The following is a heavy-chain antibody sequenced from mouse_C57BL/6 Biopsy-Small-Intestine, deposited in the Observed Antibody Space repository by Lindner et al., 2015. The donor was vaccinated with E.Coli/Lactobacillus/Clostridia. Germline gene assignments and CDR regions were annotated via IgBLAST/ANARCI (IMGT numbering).Heavy chain of an antibody. CDR1: GYTFTDYE. V-gene: IGHV1-15*01. CDR3: TKADGYYAMDY. Sequence: VQLQESGAELVRPGASVTLSCKASGYTFTDYEMHWVKQTPVHGLEWIGAIEPETGGTAYNQKFKDKAILTADKSSTTAYMELHSLTSEDSGVYYCTKADGYYAMDYWGQGTSVTVSS. CDR2: IEPETGGT. J-gene: IGHJ4*01. D-gene: IGHD2-3*01.